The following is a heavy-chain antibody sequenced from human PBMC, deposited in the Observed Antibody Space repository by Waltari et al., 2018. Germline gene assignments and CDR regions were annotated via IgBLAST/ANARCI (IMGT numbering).Heavy chain of an antibody. Sequence: QVQLVESGGGVVQPGRSLRLSCAASGFTFSSYAMHWVRQAPGKGLEWVAVISYDGRNKYYADSVKGRFTISRDNSKNTLYLQMNSLRAEDTAVYYCARYLQYRYFDYWGQGTLVTVSS. J-gene: IGHJ4*02. D-gene: IGHD2-2*01. CDR1: GFTFSSYA. CDR2: ISYDGRNK. CDR3: ARYLQYRYFDY. V-gene: IGHV3-30*01.